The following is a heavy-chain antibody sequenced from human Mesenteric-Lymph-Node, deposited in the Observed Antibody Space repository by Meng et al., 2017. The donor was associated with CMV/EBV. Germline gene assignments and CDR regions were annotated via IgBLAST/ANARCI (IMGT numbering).Heavy chain of an antibody. V-gene: IGHV3-21*01. CDR1: GFTFSSYW. CDR3: ARDTVVRIHYFDY. CDR2: ISSSSSYI. Sequence: GESLKISCGVSGFTFSSYWMHWVRQAPGKGLEWVSSISSSSSYIYYADSVKGRFTISRDNAKNSLYLQMNSLRAEDTAVYYCARDTVVRIHYFDYWGQGTLVTVSS. D-gene: IGHD3-10*01. J-gene: IGHJ4*02.